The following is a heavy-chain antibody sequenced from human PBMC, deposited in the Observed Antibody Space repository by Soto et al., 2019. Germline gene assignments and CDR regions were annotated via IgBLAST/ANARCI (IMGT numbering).Heavy chain of an antibody. J-gene: IGHJ6*02. V-gene: IGHV1-46*01. D-gene: IGHD3-3*01. CDR1: ADTFTSYY. CDR3: ARGAGGRITIFGVAANYYYYYGMDV. Sequence: ASVKVSCKAPADTFTSYYIHWVRQAPGHGLEWMGIINPNGGSTRFAQTFQGRITMTTDTSTSTAYMELRSLRSDDTAVYYCARGAGGRITIFGVAANYYYYYGMDVWGQGTTVTVSS. CDR2: INPNGGST.